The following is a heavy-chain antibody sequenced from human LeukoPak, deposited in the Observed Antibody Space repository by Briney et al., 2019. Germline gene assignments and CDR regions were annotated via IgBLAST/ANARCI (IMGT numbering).Heavy chain of an antibody. V-gene: IGHV3-11*04. J-gene: IGHJ6*03. Sequence: GESLRLSCAASEFAFSDYYMTWIRQAPGKGLEWVSYISNSGDTTHYVDSVRGRFTISRDSARNSLALQMDSLRVEDTAIYYCARGPRAAGGIYYYYMDVWGKGTTVTVSS. D-gene: IGHD6-13*01. CDR2: ISNSGDTT. CDR1: EFAFSDYY. CDR3: ARGPRAAGGIYYYYMDV.